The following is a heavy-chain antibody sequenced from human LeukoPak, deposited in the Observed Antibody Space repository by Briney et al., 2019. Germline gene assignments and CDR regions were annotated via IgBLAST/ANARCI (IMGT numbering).Heavy chain of an antibody. CDR2: ISYDGSNK. Sequence: PGGSLRLSCAASGFTFSSYAMPWVRQAPGKGLEWVAVISYDGSNKYYADSVKGRSTISRDNSKNTLYLQMNSLRAEDTAVYYCARPEYYYGSGSYYFDYWGQGTLVTVSS. J-gene: IGHJ4*02. CDR3: ARPEYYYGSGSYYFDY. D-gene: IGHD3-10*01. CDR1: GFTFSSYA. V-gene: IGHV3-30-3*01.